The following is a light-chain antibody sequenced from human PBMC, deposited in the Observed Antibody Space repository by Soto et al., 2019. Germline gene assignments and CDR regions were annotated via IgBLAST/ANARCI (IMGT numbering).Light chain of an antibody. CDR2: GVS. V-gene: IGKV3-15*01. CDR3: QSDNDWPLV. Sequence: EIVMTQSPATLPASPGESVSLSFSASESLFGFLAWYQQKPGQAPRLLIYGVSTEATGVPARFTGSGSATDFTLSISRVQSDDSAVYYCQSDNDWPLVFGQGTKLEI. J-gene: IGKJ2*01. CDR1: ESLFGF.